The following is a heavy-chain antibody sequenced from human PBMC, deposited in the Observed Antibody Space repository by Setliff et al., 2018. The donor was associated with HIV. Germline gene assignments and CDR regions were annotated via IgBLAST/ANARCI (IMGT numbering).Heavy chain of an antibody. Sequence: PGGSLRLSCAASGFTFSSYAMHWVRQAPGKGLEWVAVISYDGSNKYYADSVKGRFTISRDKSKNTLYLQMNSLRVEDTAVYYCARDPFGLLWFGETLYGMDVWGQGTTVTVSS. CDR3: ARDPFGLLWFGETLYGMDV. CDR1: GFTFSSYA. D-gene: IGHD3-10*01. V-gene: IGHV3-30-3*01. J-gene: IGHJ6*02. CDR2: ISYDGSNK.